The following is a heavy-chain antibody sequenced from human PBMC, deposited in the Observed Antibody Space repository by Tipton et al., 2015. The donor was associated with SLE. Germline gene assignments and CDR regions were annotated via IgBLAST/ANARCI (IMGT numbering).Heavy chain of an antibody. CDR3: ARGGSPFEF. V-gene: IGHV4-31*11. J-gene: IGHJ4*02. CDR2: IYYSGAT. Sequence: TLSLTCAVSSGSINSGDFYWSWIRQQPGKGLEWIGSIYYSGATSSNSSLRSRLTLSVDTSKNLFSLNLYSVTAADTAVYFCARGGSPFEFWGRGILVTVSS. CDR1: SGSINSGDFY.